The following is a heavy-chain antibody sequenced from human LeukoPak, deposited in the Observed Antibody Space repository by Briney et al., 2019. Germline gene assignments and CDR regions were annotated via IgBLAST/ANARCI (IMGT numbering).Heavy chain of an antibody. CDR3: AKGSRGPSYFYYYYMDV. D-gene: IGHD6-6*01. V-gene: IGHV3-23*01. CDR1: GFTFSSYA. CDR2: ISGSGGST. J-gene: IGHJ6*03. Sequence: GGSLRLSCAASGFTFSSYAMSWVRQAPGKGLEWVSAISGSGGSTYYADSVKGRFTISRDNSKNMLYLQMNSLRAEDTAVYYCAKGSRGPSYFYYYYMDVWGKGTTVTVSS.